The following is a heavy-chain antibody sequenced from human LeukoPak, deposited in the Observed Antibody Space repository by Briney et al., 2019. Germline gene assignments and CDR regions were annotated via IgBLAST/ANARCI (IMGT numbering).Heavy chain of an antibody. CDR2: ICLNSGSI. Sequence: PGGSLRLSCAASGFTFDGYALHWVRQPPGPGLELVSGICLNSGSIGYADSVKGRFTISRDNAKNSLYLQMNSLRAEDTALYYCAKDIGRWLAVFDYWGQGTLVTVSS. D-gene: IGHD6-19*01. J-gene: IGHJ4*02. CDR3: AKDIGRWLAVFDY. V-gene: IGHV3-9*01. CDR1: GFTFDGYA.